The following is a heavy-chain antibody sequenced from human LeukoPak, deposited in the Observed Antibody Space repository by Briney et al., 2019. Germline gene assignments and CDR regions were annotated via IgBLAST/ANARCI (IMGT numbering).Heavy chain of an antibody. J-gene: IGHJ4*02. V-gene: IGHV3-7*01. Sequence: AGSLTLSCAASGSTLSNYWMTWVRQAAGKGGEWVAYIKQDGSETYYVDSVQGRFTISRDNADNSLYLQMTGLRAEGRAVYYCARTLHDSGSYRPFDYWGQGTLVTVSS. D-gene: IGHD3-16*02. CDR2: IKQDGSET. CDR1: GSTLSNYW. CDR3: ARTLHDSGSYRPFDY.